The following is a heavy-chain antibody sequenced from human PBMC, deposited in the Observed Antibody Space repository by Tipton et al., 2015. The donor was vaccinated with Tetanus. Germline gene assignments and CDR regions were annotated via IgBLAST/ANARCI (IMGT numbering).Heavy chain of an antibody. CDR2: INYTGSI. Sequence: LRLSCAVHGGSFSDYFWSWIRQSPGKGLEWIGEINYTGSINYNPSLKSRVTMSVDTSKKQLSLQWNSVTAADTAVYYCAASVVRWFDPWGQGTRVTVSS. D-gene: IGHD2-2*01. J-gene: IGHJ5*02. CDR1: GGSFSDYF. V-gene: IGHV4-34*07. CDR3: AASVVRWFDP.